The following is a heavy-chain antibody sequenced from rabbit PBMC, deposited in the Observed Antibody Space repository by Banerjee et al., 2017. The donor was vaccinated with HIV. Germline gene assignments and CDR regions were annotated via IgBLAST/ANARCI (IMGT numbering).Heavy chain of an antibody. V-gene: IGHV1S45*01. Sequence: QEQLEESGGDLVKPGASLTLTCTASGFSFSSSYCICWVRQAPGKGPEWIACINTISGDTVYATWAKGRFTISKASWTTVTLQMTSLTAADTATYFCARRGSDWADDLWGQGTLVTVS. CDR3: ARRGSDWADDL. CDR2: INTISGDT. D-gene: IGHD4-1*01. J-gene: IGHJ3*01. CDR1: GFSFSSSYC.